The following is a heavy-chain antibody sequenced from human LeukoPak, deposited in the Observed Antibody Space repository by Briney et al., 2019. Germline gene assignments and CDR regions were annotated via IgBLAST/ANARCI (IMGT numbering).Heavy chain of an antibody. Sequence: SETLSLTCTVSGDSISSGSHHWGWFRQSPGKGLEWIGSIYDSRTIYYNPSLNSRVTISAVTSKNQFSLQLNSVTAADTAVYYCARHDGRSGGTMGALDSWGQGSLVTVSS. CDR3: ARHDGRSGGTMGALDS. V-gene: IGHV4-39*01. CDR2: IYDSRTI. J-gene: IGHJ4*02. CDR1: GDSISSGSHH. D-gene: IGHD4-23*01.